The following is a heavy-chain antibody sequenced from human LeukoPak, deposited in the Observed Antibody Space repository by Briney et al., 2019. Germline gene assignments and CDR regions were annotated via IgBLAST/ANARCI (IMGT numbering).Heavy chain of an antibody. J-gene: IGHJ5*02. D-gene: IGHD2-2*01. V-gene: IGHV3-7*03. CDR1: GFTFSTFW. CDR2: IKEHGGET. CDR3: ARVYHIVVVPAANWFDP. Sequence: GGSLRLSCAASGFTFSTFWMSWVRQAPGKGLEWVANIKEHGGETYYLDSVRGRFTISRDNAKNSLYLQMNSLRSEDTAVYYCARVYHIVVVPAANWFDPWGQGTLVTVSS.